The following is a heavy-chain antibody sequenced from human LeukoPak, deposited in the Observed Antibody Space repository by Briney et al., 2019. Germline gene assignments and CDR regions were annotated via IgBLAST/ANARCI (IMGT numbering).Heavy chain of an antibody. CDR1: GGSISSGGYY. V-gene: IGHV4-31*03. CDR3: ARGGGFYYEFDY. J-gene: IGHJ4*02. CDR2: IYYSGST. Sequence: SETLSLTSTVSGGSISSGGYYWSWIRQHPGKGLEWIGYIYYSGSTYYNPSLKSRVTISVDTSKNQFPLKLSSVTAADTAVYYCARGGGFYYEFDYWGQGTLVTVSS. D-gene: IGHD3-16*01.